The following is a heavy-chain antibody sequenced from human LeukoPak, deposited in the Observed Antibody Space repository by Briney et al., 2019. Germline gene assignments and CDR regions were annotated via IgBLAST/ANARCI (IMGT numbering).Heavy chain of an antibody. J-gene: IGHJ4*02. Sequence: SETLSLTCTVSGGSIGSSSYYWGWIRQPPGKGLEWIGSIYYSGSTYYNPSLKSRVTISVDTSKNQFSLKLSSVTAADTAVYYCAREPKDAGDYAREATDYWGQGTLVTVSS. V-gene: IGHV4-39*07. CDR1: GGSIGSSSYY. CDR2: IYYSGST. CDR3: AREPKDAGDYAREATDY. D-gene: IGHD4-17*01.